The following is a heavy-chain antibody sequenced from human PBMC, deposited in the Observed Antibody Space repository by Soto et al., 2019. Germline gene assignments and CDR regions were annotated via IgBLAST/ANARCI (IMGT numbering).Heavy chain of an antibody. CDR1: GFTFSSYA. CDR3: ARDGVEYSSSSSYYYYYYGMDV. V-gene: IGHV3-30-3*01. Sequence: QVQLVESGGGVVQPGRSLRLSCAASGFTFSSYAMHWVRQAPGKGLEWVAVISYDGSNKYYADSVKGRFTISRDNSKNTLYLQMNSLRAEDTAVYYCARDGVEYSSSSSYYYYYYGMDVWGQGTTVTVSS. CDR2: ISYDGSNK. D-gene: IGHD6-6*01. J-gene: IGHJ6*02.